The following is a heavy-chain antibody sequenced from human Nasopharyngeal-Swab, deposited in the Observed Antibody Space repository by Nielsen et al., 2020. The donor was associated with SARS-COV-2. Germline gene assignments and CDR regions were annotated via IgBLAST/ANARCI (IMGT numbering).Heavy chain of an antibody. Sequence: GGSLRLSCAASGFTFSSYSMNWVRQAPGKGLEWVSSISSSSSYIYYADSVRGRFTISRDNAKNSLYLQMNSLGAEDTAVYYCARGRFGELTTFDYWGQGTLVTVSS. V-gene: IGHV3-21*01. D-gene: IGHD3-10*01. J-gene: IGHJ4*02. CDR2: ISSSSSYI. CDR1: GFTFSSYS. CDR3: ARGRFGELTTFDY.